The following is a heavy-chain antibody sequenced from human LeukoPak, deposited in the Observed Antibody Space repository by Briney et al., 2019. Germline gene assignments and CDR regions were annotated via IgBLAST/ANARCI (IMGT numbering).Heavy chain of an antibody. CDR3: ARDRVVVATTTPPYWYFDL. Sequence: PGTSLRLSCAASGFTLDDYGMSWVRQAPGKGLEWVSGINWNGGSTGYVDSVKGRFTISRDNAKNSLFLHMNSLRVEDTALYYCARDRVVVATTTPPYWYFDLWGRGTRVTVSS. CDR2: INWNGGST. J-gene: IGHJ2*01. V-gene: IGHV3-20*04. CDR1: GFTLDDYG. D-gene: IGHD2-15*01.